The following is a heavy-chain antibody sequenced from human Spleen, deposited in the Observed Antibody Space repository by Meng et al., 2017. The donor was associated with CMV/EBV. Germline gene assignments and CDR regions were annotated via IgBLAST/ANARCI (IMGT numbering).Heavy chain of an antibody. CDR1: GFTFSSYW. V-gene: IGHV3-74*01. J-gene: IGHJ6*02. Sequence: GGSLRLSCAASGFTFSSYWMHWVRQAPGKGLVWVSRINSDGSSTSYADSVKGRFTISRDNAKNSLYLQMNSLRAEDTAVYYCARGGGGQQLEGDSYSYYGMDVWGQGTTVPSP. D-gene: IGHD6-13*01. CDR2: INSDGSST. CDR3: ARGGGGQQLEGDSYSYYGMDV.